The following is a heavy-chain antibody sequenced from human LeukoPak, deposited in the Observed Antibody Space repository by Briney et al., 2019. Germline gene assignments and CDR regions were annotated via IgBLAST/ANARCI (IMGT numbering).Heavy chain of an antibody. CDR3: ARDRNLYYDSSGYYCIEY. V-gene: IGHV1-2*02. D-gene: IGHD3-22*01. Sequence: ASVKVSCKASGYTFTGYYLHWVRQAPGQGLEWMGWINPNSGVTNYAQKFQGRVTMTRDTSNSTAYMDLSRLRSDDTAVYYCARDRNLYYDSSGYYCIEYWGQGTLVTVSS. J-gene: IGHJ4*02. CDR2: INPNSGVT. CDR1: GYTFTGYY.